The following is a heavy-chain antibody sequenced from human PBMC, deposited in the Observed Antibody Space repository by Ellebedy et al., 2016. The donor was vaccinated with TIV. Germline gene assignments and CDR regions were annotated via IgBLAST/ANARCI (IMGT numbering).Heavy chain of an antibody. V-gene: IGHV1-18*01. Sequence: AASVKVSCKTSGYTFTSYDITWVRHAPGQGLEWMAWINTKTGKTDSAQKVQGRVTLTTDTSTNTGYMELRSLTSDDTAVYYCARTPATFCSDTSCLFDLWGQGTLVTVSS. D-gene: IGHD3-3*01. CDR1: GYTFTSYD. CDR3: ARTPATFCSDTSCLFDL. J-gene: IGHJ4*02. CDR2: INTKTGKT.